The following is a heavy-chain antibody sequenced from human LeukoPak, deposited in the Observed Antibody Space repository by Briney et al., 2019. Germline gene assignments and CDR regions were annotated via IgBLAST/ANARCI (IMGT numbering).Heavy chain of an antibody. CDR3: ARLKCISTTCPSRYVMDV. D-gene: IGHD2-2*01. CDR1: GCSISSYY. Sequence: PSETLSLTCSVSGCSISSYYWSWIRQPPGKGLEYIGYIYYSGSTNYNPSLKSRVTISVDTSKSQFSLNLTSVTAADTAVYYCARLKCISTTCPSRYVMDVWGQGTTVTVSS. J-gene: IGHJ6*02. CDR2: IYYSGST. V-gene: IGHV4-59*01.